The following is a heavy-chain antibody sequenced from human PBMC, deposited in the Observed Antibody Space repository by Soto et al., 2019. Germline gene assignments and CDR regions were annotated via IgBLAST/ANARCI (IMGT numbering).Heavy chain of an antibody. CDR1: GYTLTELS. J-gene: IGHJ6*03. V-gene: IGHV1-24*01. CDR3: ATGPLRSRSYYDFWSGYYSYYMDV. D-gene: IGHD3-3*01. Sequence: ASVKVSCKVSGYTLTELSMHWVRQAPGKGLEWMGGFDPEDGETIYAQKFQGRVTMTEDTSTDTAYMELSSLRSEDTAVYYCATGPLRSRSYYDFWSGYYSYYMDVWGKGTTVTVS. CDR2: FDPEDGET.